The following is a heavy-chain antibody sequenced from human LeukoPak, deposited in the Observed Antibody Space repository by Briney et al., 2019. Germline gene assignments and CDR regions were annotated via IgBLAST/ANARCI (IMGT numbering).Heavy chain of an antibody. D-gene: IGHD5-18*01. CDR3: ARDPTPIQLWSYYMDV. Sequence: GGSLRLSCAVSGFTFDDYGMRWVSQAPGRGLEWVSGINWNGGSTFYADSVKGRFTISRDNAKNSLNLQMNSLRAEDTAVYYCARDPTPIQLWSYYMDVWGKGTTVTISS. V-gene: IGHV3-20*04. CDR2: INWNGGST. CDR1: GFTFDDYG. J-gene: IGHJ6*03.